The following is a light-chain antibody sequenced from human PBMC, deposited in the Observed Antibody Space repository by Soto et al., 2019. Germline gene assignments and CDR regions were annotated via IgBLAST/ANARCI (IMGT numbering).Light chain of an antibody. CDR2: EVS. V-gene: IGLV2-8*01. CDR1: SSDVGAYNY. CDR3: SSYAGSNSYV. Sequence: QSALTQPPSASGSPGQSVTISCTGTSSDVGAYNYVSWYQQHPGKAPKLMISEVSKRPSGVPDRFSGPKSGNTASLTVSGLQAEDEADYYCSSYAGSNSYVFGTGTKVTVL. J-gene: IGLJ1*01.